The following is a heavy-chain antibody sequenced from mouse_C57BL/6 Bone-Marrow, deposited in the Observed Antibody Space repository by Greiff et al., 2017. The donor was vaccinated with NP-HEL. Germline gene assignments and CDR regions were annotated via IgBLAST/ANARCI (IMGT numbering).Heavy chain of an antibody. CDR2: ISDGGSYT. Sequence: EVQRVESGGGLVKPGGSLKLSCAASGFTFSSYAMSWVRQTPEKRLEWVATISDGGSYTYYPDNVKGRFTISRDNAKNNLYLQMSHLKSEDTAMYYCARGRRFAYWGQGTRVTVSA. CDR1: GFTFSSYA. J-gene: IGHJ3*01. V-gene: IGHV5-4*01. D-gene: IGHD2-12*01. CDR3: ARGRRFAY.